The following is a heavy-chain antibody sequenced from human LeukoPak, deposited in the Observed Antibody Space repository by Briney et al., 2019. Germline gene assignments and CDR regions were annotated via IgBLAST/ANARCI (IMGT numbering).Heavy chain of an antibody. CDR1: GYTFTSYG. CDR2: INPYSGDS. J-gene: IGHJ4*02. CDR3: ARGTMNLEN. D-gene: IGHD3-22*01. V-gene: IGHV1-2*02. Sequence: ASVKVSCTASGYTFTSYGISWVRLAPGQGLEWMGWINPYSGDSVYAQKFQGRVTMTRDTSINIAYMELSRLTSDDTAVYYCARGTMNLENWGQGTLVAVSS.